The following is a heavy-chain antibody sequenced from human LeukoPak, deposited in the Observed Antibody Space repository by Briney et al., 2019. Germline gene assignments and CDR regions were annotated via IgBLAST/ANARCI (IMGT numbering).Heavy chain of an antibody. CDR2: ISSSGTTI. J-gene: IGHJ4*02. CDR1: GFTFSDHY. V-gene: IGHV3-11*04. CDR3: VRRSGGTADY. D-gene: IGHD2-15*01. Sequence: GGSLRLSCAASGFTFSDHYMSWIRQAPGKGLEWVSYISSSGTTIYYADSVKGRFIISRDNAKNSLYLQMNSLRDEDTAVFYCVRRSGGTADYWGQGTLVTVSS.